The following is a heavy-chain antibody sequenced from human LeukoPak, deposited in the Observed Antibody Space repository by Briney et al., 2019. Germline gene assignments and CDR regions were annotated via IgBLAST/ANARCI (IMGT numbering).Heavy chain of an antibody. J-gene: IGHJ4*02. CDR1: GFTFSTYG. Sequence: GGSLRLSCAASGFTFSTYGMHWVRQAPGKGLEWVVVISYDGSNKFYADSVRGRFTISRDNSKNTMYLQMSGLGPEDTAVYYCAKEVIGKVYFEHWGQGALLTVSS. CDR2: ISYDGSNK. D-gene: IGHD4-23*01. CDR3: AKEVIGKVYFEH. V-gene: IGHV3-30*18.